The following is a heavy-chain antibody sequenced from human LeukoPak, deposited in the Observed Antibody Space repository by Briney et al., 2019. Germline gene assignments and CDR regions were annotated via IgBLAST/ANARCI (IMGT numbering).Heavy chain of an antibody. CDR1: GGTFSSYA. V-gene: IGHV1-69*04. J-gene: IGHJ4*02. CDR2: IIPILGIA. Sequence: GASVKVSCKASGGTFSSYAISWVRQAPGQGLEWMGRIIPILGIANYAQKFQGRVTITADKSTSTAYMELSSLRSEDTAVYYCARDPGYHHNYYDSTSSFDYWGQGTLVTVSS. CDR3: ARDPGYHHNYYDSTSSFDY. D-gene: IGHD3-22*01.